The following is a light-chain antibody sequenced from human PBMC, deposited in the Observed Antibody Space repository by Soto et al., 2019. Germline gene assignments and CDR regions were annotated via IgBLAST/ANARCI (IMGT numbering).Light chain of an antibody. CDR3: QHCHILPWT. Sequence: DIQMTQSPSSLSASVGDRVTITCQASQDITNHLHWYQQKPGKAPKLLIYDASNLETGVPSRFSGSGFGTEFTFIINNLQPEDFATYFCQHCHILPWTFVQGTKVEIK. CDR1: QDITNH. J-gene: IGKJ1*01. CDR2: DAS. V-gene: IGKV1-33*01.